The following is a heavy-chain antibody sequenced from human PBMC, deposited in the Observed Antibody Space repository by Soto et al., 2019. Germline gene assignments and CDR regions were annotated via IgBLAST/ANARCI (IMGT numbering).Heavy chain of an antibody. J-gene: IGHJ6*02. V-gene: IGHV1-8*01. D-gene: IGHD3-3*01. Sequence: ASVKVSCKASGYTFTSYDINWVRQATGQGLEWMGWMNPNSGNTGYAQKFQGRVTMTRNTSISTAYMELSSLRSEDTAVYYCARVWYYDFWSGYSPDVWGQGTKVTVSS. CDR2: MNPNSGNT. CDR3: ARVWYYDFWSGYSPDV. CDR1: GYTFTSYD.